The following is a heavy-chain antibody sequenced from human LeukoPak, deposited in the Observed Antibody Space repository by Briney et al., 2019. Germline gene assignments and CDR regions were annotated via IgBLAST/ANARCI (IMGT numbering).Heavy chain of an antibody. Sequence: GGSLRLSCAASGFTFSSHWMHWVRQAPGKGLVWVSRINSDGSTTGYADSVKGRFTISRDNAKNTLYLQMNSLRAEDTAVYYCAKATPFTIFGGMDVWGQGTTVTVSS. CDR3: AKATPFTIFGGMDV. CDR2: INSDGSTT. D-gene: IGHD3-3*01. J-gene: IGHJ6*02. CDR1: GFTFSSHW. V-gene: IGHV3-74*01.